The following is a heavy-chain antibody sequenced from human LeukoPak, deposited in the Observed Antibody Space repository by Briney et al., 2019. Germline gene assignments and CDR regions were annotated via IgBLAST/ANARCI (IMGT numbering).Heavy chain of an antibody. CDR3: GRGGVVAAIDI. J-gene: IGHJ3*02. CDR2: IYSGGST. Sequence: GGSLRLSCAASGFTVSSNYMSWVRQAPGKGLEWVSVIYSGGSTYYADSVKGRFTISRDNSKNTLYLQMNSLRAEDTAVYYCGRGGVVAAIDIWGQGTMVTVSS. CDR1: GFTVSSNY. V-gene: IGHV3-53*01. D-gene: IGHD2-21*01.